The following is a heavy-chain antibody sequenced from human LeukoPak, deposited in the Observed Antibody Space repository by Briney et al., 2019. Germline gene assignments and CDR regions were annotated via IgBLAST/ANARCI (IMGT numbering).Heavy chain of an antibody. CDR2: IYPDDSDT. D-gene: IGHD3-22*01. CDR3: ARPNITSYYDSRGYDAFDV. V-gene: IGHV5-51*01. Sequence: GESLKISCKGSGYSFANNWIAWVRQMPGKGLEWGGIIYPDDSDTRYSPSFQGQVTISADKSVSIAYLQCSSLKASDTAMYYCARPNITSYYDSRGYDAFDVWGQGTMVIVSS. CDR1: GYSFANNW. J-gene: IGHJ3*01.